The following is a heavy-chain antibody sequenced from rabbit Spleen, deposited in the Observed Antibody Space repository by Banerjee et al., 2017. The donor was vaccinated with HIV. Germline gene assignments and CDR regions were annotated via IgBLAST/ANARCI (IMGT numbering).Heavy chain of an antibody. CDR1: GFSFSSGDD. D-gene: IGHD1-1*01. Sequence: QSLEESGGGLVKPGASLTLTCKASGFSFSSGDDMCWVRQAPGKGLEWIACIDLGDSGTTYASWAKGRFTISKTSSTTVTLQMTSLTAADTATYFCARDVSSHDSKIRLDLWGPGTLVTVS. CDR2: IDLGDSGTT. CDR3: ARDVSSHDSKIRLDL. V-gene: IGHV1S40*01. J-gene: IGHJ3*01.